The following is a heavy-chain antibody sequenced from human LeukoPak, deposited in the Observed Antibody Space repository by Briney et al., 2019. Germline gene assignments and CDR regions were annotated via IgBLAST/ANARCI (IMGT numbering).Heavy chain of an antibody. D-gene: IGHD3-10*01. CDR1: GFTFSSYG. CDR2: IWYDGSNK. J-gene: IGHJ4*02. V-gene: IGHV3-33*01. Sequence: GGSLRLSCAASGFTFSSYGMHWVRQAPGKGLEWVAVIWYDGSNKYYAGSVKGRFTISRDNSKNTLYLQMNSLRAEDTAVYYCARDRVPNTYYYGSGSDYSGQGTLVTVSS. CDR3: ARDRVPNTYYYGSGSDY.